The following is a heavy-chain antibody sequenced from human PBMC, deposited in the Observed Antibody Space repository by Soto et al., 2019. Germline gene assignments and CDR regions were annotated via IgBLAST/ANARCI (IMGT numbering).Heavy chain of an antibody. CDR1: GYTLTELS. Sequence: ASVKVSCKVSGYTLTELSMHWVRQAPGKGLEWMGGFDPEDGETIYAQKFQGRVTMTTDTSTSTAYMELRSLRSDDTAVYYCARDPSGSYYEDAFDIWGPGTMVTVSS. CDR2: FDPEDGET. J-gene: IGHJ3*02. D-gene: IGHD1-26*01. CDR3: ARDPSGSYYEDAFDI. V-gene: IGHV1-24*01.